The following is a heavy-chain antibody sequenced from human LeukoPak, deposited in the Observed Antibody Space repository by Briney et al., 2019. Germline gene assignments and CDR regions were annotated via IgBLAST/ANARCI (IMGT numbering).Heavy chain of an antibody. Sequence: PSETLSLTCTVSGGSISSHYWSWIRQPPGKGLEWIGYIYYSGSTNYNPSLKSRVTISVDTSKNQFSLKLSSVTAADTAVYYCARVRGYYMDVWGKGTTVTVSS. CDR2: IYYSGST. V-gene: IGHV4-59*11. CDR1: GGSISSHY. CDR3: ARVRGYYMDV. J-gene: IGHJ6*03.